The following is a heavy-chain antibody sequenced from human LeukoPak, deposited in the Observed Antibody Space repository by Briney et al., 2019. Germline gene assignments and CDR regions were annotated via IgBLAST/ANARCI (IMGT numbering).Heavy chain of an antibody. Sequence: GGSLRLSCAASGFTFSNYGMRWVRQAPGKGLEWVSSISSSSSYIYYADSVKGRFTISRDNAKNSLYLQMNSLRAEDTAVYYCAELGITMIGGVWGKGTTVTISS. J-gene: IGHJ6*04. CDR2: ISSSSSYI. CDR1: GFTFSNYG. D-gene: IGHD3-10*02. V-gene: IGHV3-21*01. CDR3: AELGITMIGGV.